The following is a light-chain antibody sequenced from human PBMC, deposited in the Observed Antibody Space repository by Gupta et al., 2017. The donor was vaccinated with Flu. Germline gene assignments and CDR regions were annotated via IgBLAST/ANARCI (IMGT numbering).Light chain of an antibody. CDR2: DDS. CDR1: NIGSNS. V-gene: IGLV3-21*02. CDR3: QMWDGGKDQYVV. Sequence: SYVLTQPPSVSVAPGQTASITCGGDNIGSNSVNWYQQKPGQAPVLVVYDDSERPPEIPGRFSSSRSGNTATLTISWVEAGDEADYYCQMWDGGKDQYVVFGGGTQLTVL. J-gene: IGLJ3*02.